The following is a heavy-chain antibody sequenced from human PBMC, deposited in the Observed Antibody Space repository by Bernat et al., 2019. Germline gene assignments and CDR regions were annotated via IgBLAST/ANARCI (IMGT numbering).Heavy chain of an antibody. J-gene: IGHJ4*02. D-gene: IGHD2-15*01. CDR2: IKSKTDGGTK. Sequence: EVHLVESGGGLVKPGGSLRLSCAASGFGFNNAWMNWVRQAPGKGLEWVGRIKSKTDGGTKDYAAPVKGRFTISRDDSKNTLYLQMNSLKTEDTAVYYFTTDPYHLRICYWGQGTLVTVSS. CDR3: TTDPYHLRICY. CDR1: GFGFNNAW. V-gene: IGHV3-15*07.